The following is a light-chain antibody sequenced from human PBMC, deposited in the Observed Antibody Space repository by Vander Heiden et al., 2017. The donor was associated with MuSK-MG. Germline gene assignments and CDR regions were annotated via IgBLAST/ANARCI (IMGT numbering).Light chain of an antibody. J-gene: IGLJ2*01. CDR3: NSRDSSGNPHVV. V-gene: IGLV3-19*01. CDR2: GKN. CDR1: SLRSYY. Sequence: SSELTQDPAVSVALGQTVRITCQGDSLRSYYASWYQQKPGQAPVLVIYGKNNRPSGIPDRFSGSSSGNTASVTITGAQAEEEADYYCNSRDSSGNPHVVFGGGTKLTVL.